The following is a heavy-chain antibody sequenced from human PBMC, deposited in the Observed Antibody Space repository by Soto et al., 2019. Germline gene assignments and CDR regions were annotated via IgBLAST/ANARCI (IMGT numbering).Heavy chain of an antibody. V-gene: IGHV4-31*03. Sequence: SATLSLTCTVSSGSLSSGGYYWNWIRQHPVKGLEWIGYIYFTGITYSTPSLKSRVTLSVDTSKSQFSLELRSVTAADTAIDYCARATPYQNGNWVDLWGPGVLVT. D-gene: IGHD1-1*01. J-gene: IGHJ4*01. CDR2: IYFTGIT. CDR1: SGSLSSGGYY. CDR3: ARATPYQNGNWVDL.